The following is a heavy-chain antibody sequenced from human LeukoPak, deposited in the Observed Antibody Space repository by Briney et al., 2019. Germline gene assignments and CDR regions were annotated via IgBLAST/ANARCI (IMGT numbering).Heavy chain of an antibody. Sequence: GGSLRLSCAASGFTFSSYSMNWVRQAPGKGLEWVSSISSSSSYIYYADSVKGRFTISRDNAKNSLYLQMNSLRAEDTALYHCARDYNHLYSSSPDYWGQGTLVTVSS. D-gene: IGHD6-6*01. CDR3: ARDYNHLYSSSPDY. J-gene: IGHJ4*02. CDR1: GFTFSSYS. CDR2: ISSSSSYI. V-gene: IGHV3-21*04.